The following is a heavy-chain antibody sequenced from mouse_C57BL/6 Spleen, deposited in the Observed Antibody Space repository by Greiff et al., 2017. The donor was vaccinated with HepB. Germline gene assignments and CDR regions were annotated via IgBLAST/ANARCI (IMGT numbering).Heavy chain of an antibody. CDR1: GYTFTSYG. D-gene: IGHD1-1*01. CDR2: IYPRSGNT. Sequence: VQLVESGAELARPGASVKLSCKASGYTFTSYGISWVKQRTGQGLEWIGEIYPRSGNTYYNEKFKGKATLTADKSSSTAYMELRSLTSEDSAVYFCARDGSRGYYFDYWGQGTTLTVSS. CDR3: ARDGSRGYYFDY. V-gene: IGHV1-81*01. J-gene: IGHJ2*01.